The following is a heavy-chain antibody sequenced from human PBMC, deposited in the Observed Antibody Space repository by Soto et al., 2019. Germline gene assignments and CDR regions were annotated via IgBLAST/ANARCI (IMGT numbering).Heavy chain of an antibody. Sequence: QVQLQESGPGLVKPSGTLSLTCAVSGGSISSSNWWSWVRQPPGKGLEWIGEIYHSGSTNYNPSLKSRVTIPVDKSKHQVSLKLSSVTAADTAVYYCARDPSCSGGSFDSFYYWGQGTLVPVSS. V-gene: IGHV4-4*02. CDR2: IYHSGST. CDR1: GGSISSSNW. CDR3: ARDPSCSGGSFDSFYY. J-gene: IGHJ4*02. D-gene: IGHD2-15*01.